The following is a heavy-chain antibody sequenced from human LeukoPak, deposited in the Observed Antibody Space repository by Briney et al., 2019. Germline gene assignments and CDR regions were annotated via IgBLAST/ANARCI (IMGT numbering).Heavy chain of an antibody. CDR3: AKDALISFRGAWSQSDS. J-gene: IGHJ4*02. Sequence: PSETLSLTCTVSGGSISSSSYYWGWIRQLPGKGLEWVSGISGSGDSTYYVDSVKGRFTISRDNSKNTLYLQMNSLRAEDTAVYYCAKDALISFRGAWSQSDSWGQGTLVTVSS. D-gene: IGHD3-16*02. V-gene: IGHV3-23*01. CDR2: ISGSGDST. CDR1: GGSISSSSYY.